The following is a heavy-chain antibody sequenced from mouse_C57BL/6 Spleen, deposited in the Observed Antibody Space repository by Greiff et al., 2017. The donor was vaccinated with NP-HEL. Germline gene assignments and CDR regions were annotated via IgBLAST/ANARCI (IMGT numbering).Heavy chain of an antibody. Sequence: VQLQQSGGDLVKPGGSLKLSCAASGFTFSSYGMSWVRQTPDKRLEWVATISSGGSYTYYPDSVKGRFTISRDNAKNTLYLQMSSLKSEDTAMYYCARHYGYDGAVAYWGQGTLVTVSA. CDR2: ISSGGSYT. V-gene: IGHV5-6*01. J-gene: IGHJ3*01. D-gene: IGHD2-2*01. CDR1: GFTFSSYG. CDR3: ARHYGYDGAVAY.